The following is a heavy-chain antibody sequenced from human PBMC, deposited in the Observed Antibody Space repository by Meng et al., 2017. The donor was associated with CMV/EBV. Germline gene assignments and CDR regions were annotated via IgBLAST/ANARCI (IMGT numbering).Heavy chain of an antibody. CDR3: ARGGDSWYSDY. CDR2: IIHVLETA. V-gene: IGHV1-69*12. Sequence: QGQVVPSGPEVKKPGSAVKVSCKTSYGIFSTFAISWVRQAPGEGLEWMGGIIHVLETANYAERFQDRVTITADDSTTTAYMELSSLRADDTALYFCARGGDSWYSDYWGQGTLVTVSS. J-gene: IGHJ4*02. CDR1: YGIFSTFA. D-gene: IGHD1-26*01.